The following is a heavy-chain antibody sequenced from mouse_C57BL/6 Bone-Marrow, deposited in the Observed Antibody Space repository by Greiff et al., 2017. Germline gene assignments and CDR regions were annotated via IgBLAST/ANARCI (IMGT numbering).Heavy chain of an antibody. V-gene: IGHV2-9-1*01. CDR1: GFSLTSYA. J-gene: IGHJ1*03. D-gene: IGHD1-1*01. Sequence: QVQLQQSGPGLVAPSQSLSITCTVSGFSLTSYAISWVRQPPGTGLGWLGVIWTGGGTNYNSALKSRLRLSKDNSKSQFSLKMNSLHTDDTARYYSARKYYGSSYSYWYFDVGGTGTTVTVSS. CDR2: IWTGGGT. CDR3: ARKYYGSSYSYWYFDV.